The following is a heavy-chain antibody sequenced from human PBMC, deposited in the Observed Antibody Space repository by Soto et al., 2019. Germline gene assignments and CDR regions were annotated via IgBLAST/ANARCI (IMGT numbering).Heavy chain of an antibody. CDR2: ISAYNGNT. CDR3: ARDPRYYHDSSGSDAFDI. D-gene: IGHD3-22*01. Sequence: ASVKVSCKASGYTFTSYGISWVRQAPGQGLEWMGWISAYNGNTNYAQKLQGRVTMTTDTSTSTAYMELRSLRSDDTAVYYCARDPRYYHDSSGSDAFDIWGQGTMVTVAS. V-gene: IGHV1-18*04. J-gene: IGHJ3*02. CDR1: GYTFTSYG.